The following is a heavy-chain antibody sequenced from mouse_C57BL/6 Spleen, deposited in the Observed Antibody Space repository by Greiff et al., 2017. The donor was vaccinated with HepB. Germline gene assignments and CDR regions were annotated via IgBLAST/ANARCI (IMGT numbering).Heavy chain of an antibody. Sequence: VQLQQSGAELVKPGASVKLSCKASGYTFTSYWMQWVKQRPGQGLEWIGEIDPSDSYTNYNQKFKGKATLTVDTSSSTAYMQLSSLTSEDSAVYYCAEGNYPLYAMDYWGQGTSVTVSS. CDR3: AEGNYPLYAMDY. D-gene: IGHD2-1*01. J-gene: IGHJ4*01. V-gene: IGHV1-50*01. CDR1: GYTFTSYW. CDR2: IDPSDSYT.